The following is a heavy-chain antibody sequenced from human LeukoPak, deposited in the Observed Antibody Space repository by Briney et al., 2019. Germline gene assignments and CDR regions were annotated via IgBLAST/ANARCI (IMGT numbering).Heavy chain of an antibody. CDR1: GFTSSSYA. Sequence: PGGSLRLSRAASGFTSSSYAMHWVRQAPGKGLEWVAVISYDGSNKYYADSVKGRFTISRDNSKNTLYLQMNSLRAEDTAVYYCARVGIVGAYFDYWGQGTLVTVSS. V-gene: IGHV3-30-3*01. D-gene: IGHD1-26*01. CDR3: ARVGIVGAYFDY. CDR2: ISYDGSNK. J-gene: IGHJ4*02.